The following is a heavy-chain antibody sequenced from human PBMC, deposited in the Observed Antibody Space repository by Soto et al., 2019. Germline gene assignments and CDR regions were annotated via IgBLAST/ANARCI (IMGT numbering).Heavy chain of an antibody. CDR1: GFTFSDYY. CDR3: ARAAQFSYYDSSGYPTLFDY. CDR2: ISSSSSYT. D-gene: IGHD3-22*01. Sequence: PGGSLRLSCAASGFTFSDYYMSWIRQAPGKGLEWVSYISSSSSYTNYADSVKGRFTISRDNAKNSLYLQMNSLRAEDTAVYYCARAAQFSYYDSSGYPTLFDYWGQGTQVTVSS. J-gene: IGHJ4*02. V-gene: IGHV3-11*06.